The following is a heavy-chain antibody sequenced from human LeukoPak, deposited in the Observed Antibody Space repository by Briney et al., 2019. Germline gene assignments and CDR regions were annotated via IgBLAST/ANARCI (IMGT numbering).Heavy chain of an antibody. Sequence: GRSLRLSCAASGFTFSSNAMSWVRQHPGKGPEWVSSISGSGANTYYAGSAKGRFTSSRDNSKNTLYLQMNSLRAEDTAVYYCARDRRIGDYWGQGTLVTVSS. D-gene: IGHD2/OR15-2a*01. CDR1: GFTFSSNA. CDR3: ARDRRIGDY. CDR2: ISGSGANT. V-gene: IGHV3-23*01. J-gene: IGHJ4*02.